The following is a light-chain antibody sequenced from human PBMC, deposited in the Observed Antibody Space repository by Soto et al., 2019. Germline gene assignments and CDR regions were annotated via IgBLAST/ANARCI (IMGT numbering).Light chain of an antibody. V-gene: IGLV1-47*01. CDR2: RNN. CDR3: AAWDDSLSGRV. CDR1: SSNIGSNY. J-gene: IGLJ3*02. Sequence: QSVLTQPPSASGTPGQRVTISCSGSSSNIGSNYVYWYQQLPGTAPELLIYRNNHRPSGVPDRFSGSKSGTSASLAISGLRSEDEADYYCAAWDDSLSGRVFGGGTQLTV.